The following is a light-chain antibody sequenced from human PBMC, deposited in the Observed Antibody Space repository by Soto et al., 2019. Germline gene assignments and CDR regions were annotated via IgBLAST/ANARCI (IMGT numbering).Light chain of an antibody. V-gene: IGLV2-14*01. CDR1: SSDVGGYNY. J-gene: IGLJ1*01. CDR2: DVS. Sequence: QSVLTQPAPVSGSPGQSITISCTGTSSDVGGYNYVSWYQQHPGKAPKLMIYDVSNRPSGVSNRFSGSKSGNTASLTISGLQAEDEADYYCSSYTLLFGTGTKVT. CDR3: SSYTLL.